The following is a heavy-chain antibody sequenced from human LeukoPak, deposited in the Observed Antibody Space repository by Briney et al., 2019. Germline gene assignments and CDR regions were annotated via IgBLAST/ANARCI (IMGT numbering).Heavy chain of an antibody. Sequence: SETLSLTCTVSGGSISSYYWSWIRQPPGKGLEWIGYIYYSGSTNYNPSLKSRVTLSVDTSKNQFSLKLSSVTAADTAVYYCAREEYYYDSSGYYPHRTHFDYWGQGTLVTVSS. CDR1: GGSISSYY. J-gene: IGHJ4*02. V-gene: IGHV4-59*01. CDR2: IYYSGST. CDR3: AREEYYYDSSGYYPHRTHFDY. D-gene: IGHD3-22*01.